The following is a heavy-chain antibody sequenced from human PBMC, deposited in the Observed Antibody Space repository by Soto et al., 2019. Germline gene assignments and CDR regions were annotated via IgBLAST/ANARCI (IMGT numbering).Heavy chain of an antibody. J-gene: IGHJ4*01. V-gene: IGHV1-18*01. CDR2: ISAYNGNT. Sequence: ASVKVSCKASGYTFTSYGISWVRQAPGQGLEWMGWISAYNGNTNYAQKLQGRVTMTTDTSTSTAYMELRSLRSDDTAVYYCARDRNRPLHSGYDNPQGIAAAGMDYWGQGTLVTVSS. D-gene: IGHD6-13*01. CDR3: ARDRNRPLHSGYDNPQGIAAAGMDY. CDR1: GYTFTSYG.